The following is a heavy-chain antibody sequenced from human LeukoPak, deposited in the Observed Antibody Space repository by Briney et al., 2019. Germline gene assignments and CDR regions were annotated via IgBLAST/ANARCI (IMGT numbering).Heavy chain of an antibody. CDR3: ARYYSGWYYFDY. J-gene: IGHJ4*02. Sequence: ASVKVSCKASGYTFTSYDINWVRQATGQGLEWMGWMNPNSGNTGYAQKFQGRVTITADESTSTAYMELSSLRSEDTAVYYCARYYSGWYYFDYWGQGTLVTVSS. V-gene: IGHV1-8*03. CDR2: MNPNSGNT. D-gene: IGHD6-19*01. CDR1: GYTFTSYD.